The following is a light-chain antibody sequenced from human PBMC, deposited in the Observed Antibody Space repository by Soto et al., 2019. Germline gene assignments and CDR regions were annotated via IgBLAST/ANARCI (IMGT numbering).Light chain of an antibody. CDR2: AAS. CDR1: QGIGSW. V-gene: IGKV1-12*01. CDR3: QQANSLPYS. J-gene: IGKJ2*03. Sequence: DIQMTQSPSSVSACVGDIVTITCRASQGIGSWLVWYQQKPGKAPKCLIYAASSLQSGVPSRFSGSGSGTDFTLTISSLQPEDFATYYCQQANSLPYSFGQGTKLEIK.